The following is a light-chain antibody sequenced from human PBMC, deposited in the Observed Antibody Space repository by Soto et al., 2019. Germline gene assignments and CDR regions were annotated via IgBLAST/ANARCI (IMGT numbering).Light chain of an antibody. CDR1: QGISSW. CDR2: TTS. Sequence: DIQMTQSPSFVSASVGDRVTVTCRASQGISSWLAWYQQKPGKAPKLLIYTTSTLGSGVPSRFSGSRSGTDFTLTISGLQPEDFAAYYCQQANRFPITFGQGTRLEIK. V-gene: IGKV1-12*01. J-gene: IGKJ5*01. CDR3: QQANRFPIT.